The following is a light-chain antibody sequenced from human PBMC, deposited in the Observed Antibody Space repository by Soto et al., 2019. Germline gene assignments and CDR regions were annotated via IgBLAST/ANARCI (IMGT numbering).Light chain of an antibody. Sequence: VGLHNPQAPLLCPPGKRPPPSSRPSQGVSTYLAWYHQKPGQPPRLLISDVSTRATGIPARFSGSGYGTDFTLTISSLEPEDFAVYYCQHRNDWPFTFGGGTKVEIK. J-gene: IGKJ4*01. CDR1: QGVSTY. V-gene: IGKV3-11*01. CDR2: DVS. CDR3: QHRNDWPFT.